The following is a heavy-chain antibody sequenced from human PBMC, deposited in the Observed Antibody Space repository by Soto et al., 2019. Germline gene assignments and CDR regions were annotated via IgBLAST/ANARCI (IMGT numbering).Heavy chain of an antibody. CDR2: IYYSGST. CDR3: ARQRTSVVTQAYFDV. J-gene: IGHJ4*02. CDR1: GYTISSSWNY. Sequence: AGSLRLSCTVTGYTISSSWNYWGCIRQPQGKGLEWIGSIYYSGSTYNKPSLRSRVSMSIDTSKDQFSLKLKSVTAADTALYFCARQRTSVVTQAYFDVWGPGSLVTVSS. D-gene: IGHD2-21*02. V-gene: IGHV4-39*01.